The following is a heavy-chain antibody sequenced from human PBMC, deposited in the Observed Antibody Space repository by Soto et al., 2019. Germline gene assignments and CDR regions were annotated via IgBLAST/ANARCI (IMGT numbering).Heavy chain of an antibody. D-gene: IGHD3-9*01. CDR2: IISSSSYI. V-gene: IGHV3-21*01. Sequence: EVQLVESGGGLVKPGGSLRLSCAASGFTFSSYSMNWVRQAPGKGLEWVSSIISSSSYIYYADSVKGRFTISRDNAKNSLYLQMNSLRAEDTAVYYCARDYDILTGYPDAFDIWGQGTMVTVSS. CDR1: GFTFSSYS. CDR3: ARDYDILTGYPDAFDI. J-gene: IGHJ3*02.